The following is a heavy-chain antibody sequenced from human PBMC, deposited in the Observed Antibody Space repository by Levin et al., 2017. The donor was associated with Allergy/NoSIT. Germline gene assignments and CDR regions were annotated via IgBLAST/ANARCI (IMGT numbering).Heavy chain of an antibody. CDR3: ARGPYDYVWGSQSPYYGMDV. V-gene: IGHV1-2*02. J-gene: IGHJ6*02. CDR1: GYTFTGYY. D-gene: IGHD3-16*01. Sequence: ASVKVSCKASGYTFTGYYMHWVRQAPGQGLEWMGWINPNSGGTNYAQKFQGRVTMTRDTSISTAYMELSRLRSDDTAVYYCARGPYDYVWGSQSPYYGMDVWGQGTTVTVSS. CDR2: INPNSGGT.